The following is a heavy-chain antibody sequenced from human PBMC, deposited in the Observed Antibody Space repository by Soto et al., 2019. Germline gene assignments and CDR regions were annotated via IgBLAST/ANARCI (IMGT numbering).Heavy chain of an antibody. D-gene: IGHD6-19*01. CDR1: GYAFSTYG. CDR3: AAGEAVAGGLDY. V-gene: IGHV1-18*01. Sequence: ASVKVSCKASGYAFSTYGISWVRQAPGQGLEWMGWISAYNGNTNYAQKLQDRVTMTTDTSTNTAYMEVRSLRSDDTAVYYCAAGEAVAGGLDYWGQGTLVTVSS. CDR2: ISAYNGNT. J-gene: IGHJ4*02.